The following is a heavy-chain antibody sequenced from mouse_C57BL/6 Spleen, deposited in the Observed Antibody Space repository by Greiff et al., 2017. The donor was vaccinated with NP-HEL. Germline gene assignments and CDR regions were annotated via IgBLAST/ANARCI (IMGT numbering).Heavy chain of an antibody. CDR1: VYTFTDYY. J-gene: IGHJ1*03. CDR3: AGWYDYDGGWYFDV. CDR2: IYPGSGNT. Sequence: QLKESGAELVRPGASVKLSCKASVYTFTDYYINWVKQRPGQGLEWFARIYPGSGNTYYNEKFKGKATLTAEKSSSTAYIQLSSLTSEDSAVYFCAGWYDYDGGWYFDVWGTGTTVTVSS. V-gene: IGHV1-76*01. D-gene: IGHD2-4*01.